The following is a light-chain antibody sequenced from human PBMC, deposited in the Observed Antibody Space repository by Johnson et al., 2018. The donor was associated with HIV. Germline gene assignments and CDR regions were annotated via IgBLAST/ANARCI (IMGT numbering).Light chain of an antibody. CDR1: IANIGNNY. CDR3: GTWDSSLSAGGYV. Sequence: QSILTQPPSVSAAPGQRVTISCSGGIANIGNNYVSWYQQLPGAAPTLLIYEDNKRPSGIPDRFSGSKSGATATLGITGLPTGDEADYYCGTWDSSLSAGGYVFGTGTKVTVL. V-gene: IGLV1-51*02. J-gene: IGLJ1*01. CDR2: EDN.